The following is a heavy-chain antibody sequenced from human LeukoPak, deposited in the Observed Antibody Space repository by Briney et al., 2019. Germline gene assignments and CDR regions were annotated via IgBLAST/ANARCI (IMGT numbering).Heavy chain of an antibody. Sequence: PGGSLRLSCAASGFTFSSYAMSWVRQAPGKGLEWVSTISNNDGSTYYADSVKGRFTISRDNSKNTLYLQIYTLTADDTAIYYRAKATGNLGNWGQGTQVTVSS. J-gene: IGHJ4*02. CDR2: ISNNDGST. V-gene: IGHV3-23*01. CDR3: AKATGNLGN. CDR1: GFTFSSYA. D-gene: IGHD1-1*01.